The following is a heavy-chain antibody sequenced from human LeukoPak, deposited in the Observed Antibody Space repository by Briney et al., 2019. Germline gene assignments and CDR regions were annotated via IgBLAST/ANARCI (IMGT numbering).Heavy chain of an antibody. CDR3: CGSMRGGDAFDI. CDR2: IIPIFGAA. CDR1: GGTFSSYA. D-gene: IGHD3-10*01. Sequence: SGKLSCNAAGGTFSSYAISWGRQAPGQGLGVMGGIIPIFGAANYAHKFPGRVTITADESTSTAYMELRMVRCTDRAAHYCCGSMRGGDAFDIWGQGTMATVCS. V-gene: IGHV1-69*13. J-gene: IGHJ3*02.